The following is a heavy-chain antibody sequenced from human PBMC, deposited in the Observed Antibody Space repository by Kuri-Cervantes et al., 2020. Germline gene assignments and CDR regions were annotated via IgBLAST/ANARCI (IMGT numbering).Heavy chain of an antibody. V-gene: IGHV1-3*01. CDR2: INAGNGNT. J-gene: IGHJ4*02. Sequence: ASVKVSCKASGYTFTSNYMHWVRQAPGQRLEWMGWINAGNGNTKYSQKFQGRVTITRDTSASTAYMELSSLRSEDTAVYYCARVRYSSGWRPFGCWGQGTLVTVSS. CDR3: ARVRYSSGWRPFGC. CDR1: GYTFTSNY. D-gene: IGHD6-19*01.